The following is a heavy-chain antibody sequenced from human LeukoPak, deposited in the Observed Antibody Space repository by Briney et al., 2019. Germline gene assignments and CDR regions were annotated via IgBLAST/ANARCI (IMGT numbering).Heavy chain of an antibody. CDR1: GGSFSGYY. CDR3: ARQVYYDTPIDY. J-gene: IGHJ4*02. Sequence: PSETLSLTCAVYGGSFSGYYWSWIRQPPGKGLEWIGEINHSGSTNSNPSLKSRVTISVDTSKNQFSLKLSSVTAADAAVYYCARQVYYDTPIDYWGQGTLVTVSS. V-gene: IGHV4-34*01. CDR2: INHSGST. D-gene: IGHD3-9*01.